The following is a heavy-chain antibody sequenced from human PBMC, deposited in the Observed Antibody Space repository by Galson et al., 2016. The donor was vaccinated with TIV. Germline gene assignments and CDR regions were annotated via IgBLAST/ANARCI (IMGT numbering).Heavy chain of an antibody. D-gene: IGHD3-22*01. CDR1: GYTFTELS. CDR2: FDPEDGET. V-gene: IGHV1-24*01. CDR3: ATDLLYYYDSSGYS. J-gene: IGHJ4*02. Sequence: SVKVSCKVSGYTFTELSIHWVRQAPEKRLEWMGGFDPEDGETIYAQKFQGRVSMTEDTFTDTAYMELSSLVSDDTAVYYCATDLLYYYDSSGYSWGQGTLVTVSS.